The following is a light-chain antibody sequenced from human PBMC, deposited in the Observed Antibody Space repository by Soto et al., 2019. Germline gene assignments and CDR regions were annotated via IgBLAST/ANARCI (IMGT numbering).Light chain of an antibody. V-gene: IGKV3-20*01. CDR2: GAS. Sequence: EIVLTQSPGTLSLSPGERATLSCRASQSLRRSYLAWYQQKPGQAPRLLIYGASSRATGIPDRFSGSGSGTDCNLTISRLEPEDFAVDYCQQYDSSPPYTWGQGTNLEIK. CDR3: QQYDSSPPYT. CDR1: QSLRRSY. J-gene: IGKJ2*01.